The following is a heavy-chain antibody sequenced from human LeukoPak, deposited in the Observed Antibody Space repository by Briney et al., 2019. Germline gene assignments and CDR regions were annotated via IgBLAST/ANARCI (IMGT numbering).Heavy chain of an antibody. CDR3: ASVYQHGMDV. CDR2: VNPSSISA. CDR1: GYTVTSYY. D-gene: IGHD2-2*01. J-gene: IGHJ6*02. Sequence: GASVTVSCKASGYTVTSYYMLWVRQAPGQGLEWMGIVNPSSISASYAQKFQGRVTMTRDTSTSTVSMELSSLRSDDTAVCYCASVYQHGMDVWGQGTTVTVSS. V-gene: IGHV1-46*01.